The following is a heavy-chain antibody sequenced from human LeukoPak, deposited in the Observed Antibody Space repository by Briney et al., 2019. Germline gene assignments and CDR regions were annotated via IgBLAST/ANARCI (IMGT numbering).Heavy chain of an antibody. CDR3: ARDMRAGNDAFDI. V-gene: IGHV3-7*01. CDR1: RFPFSDYY. CDR2: IKQHGSEE. D-gene: IGHD6-19*01. J-gene: IGHJ3*02. Sequence: GGSLRLSCAASRFPFSDYYMSWIRQAPGKGLEWVANIKQHGSEEYYVDSVKDRFTISRDDAKNSLYLQMNSLRAEDTAVYYCARDMRAGNDAFDIWGQGTMVTVSS.